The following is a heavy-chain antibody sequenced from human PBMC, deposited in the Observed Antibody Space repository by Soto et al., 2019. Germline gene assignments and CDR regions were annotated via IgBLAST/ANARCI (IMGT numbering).Heavy chain of an antibody. V-gene: IGHV3-23*01. D-gene: IGHD6-13*01. CDR1: GFSFSDYA. J-gene: IGHJ4*02. CDR3: AKRSPYSSGWYSPIFDY. Sequence: VGSLRLSCAASGFSFSDYAMSWVRQAPGKGLEWVSVISESGGSTHYADSVRGRLTVSRDNSKNSLSLRMDSLRDEDTAVYFCAKRSPYSSGWYSPIFDYWGQGALVTVSS. CDR2: ISESGGST.